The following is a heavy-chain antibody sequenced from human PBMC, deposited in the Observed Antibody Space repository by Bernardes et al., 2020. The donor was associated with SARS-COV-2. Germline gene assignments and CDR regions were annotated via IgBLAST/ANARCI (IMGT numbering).Heavy chain of an antibody. D-gene: IGHD3-3*01. Sequence: ASVKVSCKASEYTFTDYYIHWVRQAPGQGLEWMGRINPNSGGPKYAQKFQGRVTMTRDTSINTAYMDVTRLTSDDTAVYYCARGNWVEYYDLTGNLDLWGQGTLVTVAS. CDR1: EYTFTDYY. CDR3: ARGNWVEYYDLTGNLDL. CDR2: INPNSGGP. V-gene: IGHV1-2*02. J-gene: IGHJ4*01.